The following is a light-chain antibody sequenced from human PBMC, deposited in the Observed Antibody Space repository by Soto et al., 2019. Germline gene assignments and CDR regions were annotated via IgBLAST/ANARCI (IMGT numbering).Light chain of an antibody. CDR2: DAS. CDR3: LQTYKIPLT. J-gene: IGKJ4*01. CDR1: QTISNY. Sequence: DIQMTQSPSSLSASVGNRVTITCRASQTISNYVNWYQQELGEAPKLLIHDASSLQGGVPSRFSGSGSGTDFTLTISSLQPEDFATYYCLQTYKIPLTFGGGTKVEI. V-gene: IGKV1-39*01.